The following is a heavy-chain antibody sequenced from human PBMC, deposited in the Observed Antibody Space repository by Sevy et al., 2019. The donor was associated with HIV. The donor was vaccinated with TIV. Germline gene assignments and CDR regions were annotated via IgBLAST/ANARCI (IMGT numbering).Heavy chain of an antibody. CDR1: GGSFSGYY. D-gene: IGHD3-22*01. Sequence: SETLSLTCAVYGGSFSGYYWSWIRQPPGKGLEWIGEINHSGSTNYNPSLKSRVTISVDTSKNQFSLKLSSVTAADTAVYYCASQYYYDSSGSLDYWGQGTLVTVFS. V-gene: IGHV4-34*01. CDR3: ASQYYYDSSGSLDY. J-gene: IGHJ4*02. CDR2: INHSGST.